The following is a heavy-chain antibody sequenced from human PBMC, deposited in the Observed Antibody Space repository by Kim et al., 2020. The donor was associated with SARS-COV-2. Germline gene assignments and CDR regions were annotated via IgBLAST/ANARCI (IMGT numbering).Heavy chain of an antibody. J-gene: IGHJ4*02. D-gene: IGHD7-27*01. V-gene: IGHV4-59*13. Sequence: SETLSLTCTVSGGSISSYYWSWIRQPPGKGLEWIGYIYYSGSTNYNPSLKSRVTISVDTSKNQFSLKLSSVTAADTAVYYCARDILGISYWGQGTLVTVSS. CDR3: ARDILGISY. CDR1: GGSISSYY. CDR2: IYYSGST.